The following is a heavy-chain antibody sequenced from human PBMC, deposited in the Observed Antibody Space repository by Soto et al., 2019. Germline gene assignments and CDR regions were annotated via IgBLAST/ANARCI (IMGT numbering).Heavy chain of an antibody. V-gene: IGHV3-23*01. CDR2: ISATGGGT. D-gene: IGHD3-16*01. J-gene: IGHJ4*02. CDR3: AKDRRAGGNSAFYFDF. Sequence: LRVSCAASGLKFRNYAMSWVRQAPGKGLEWVSLISATGGGTYYADSVRGRFTISRDNSHNTLYLQVHSLTAEDTAVYYCAKDRRAGGNSAFYFDFWGQGAQVTVSS. CDR1: GLKFRNYA.